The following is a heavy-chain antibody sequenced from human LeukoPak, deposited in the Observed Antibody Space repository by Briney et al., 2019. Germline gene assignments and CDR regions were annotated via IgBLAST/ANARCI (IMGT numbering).Heavy chain of an antibody. CDR2: IYYSGST. Sequence: PSETLSLTCTVSGGSISSSSDYWGWIRQPPGKGLEWIGNIYYSGSTYYNPSLQSRVTISVDMSKNKFSLKLRFVTAADTAVYYCASGLTVTEYYYYYYMDVWGKGTTVTVSS. J-gene: IGHJ6*03. D-gene: IGHD4-11*01. CDR3: ASGLTVTEYYYYYYMDV. V-gene: IGHV4-39*07. CDR1: GGSISSSSDY.